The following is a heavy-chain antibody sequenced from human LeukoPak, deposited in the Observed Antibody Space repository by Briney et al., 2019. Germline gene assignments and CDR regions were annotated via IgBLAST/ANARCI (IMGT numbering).Heavy chain of an antibody. Sequence: GGSLRLPCAASGFTFSSYGMHWVRQAPGKGLEWVAVIWYDGSKKYYGDSVKGRFTISRDNSKNTQYLQMNSLRVEDTAVYYCAKDSQYSSSWSTNWGQGTLVTVSS. J-gene: IGHJ4*02. D-gene: IGHD6-6*01. CDR1: GFTFSSYG. V-gene: IGHV3-33*06. CDR2: IWYDGSKK. CDR3: AKDSQYSSSWSTN.